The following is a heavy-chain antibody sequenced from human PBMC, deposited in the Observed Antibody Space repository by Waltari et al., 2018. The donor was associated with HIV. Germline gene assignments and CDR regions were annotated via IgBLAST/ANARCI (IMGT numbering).Heavy chain of an antibody. D-gene: IGHD1-26*01. CDR1: GFTFSTYE. V-gene: IGHV3-48*03. CDR2: ISSRGSTI. J-gene: IGHJ4*02. CDR3: ARDGSSYYGLDY. Sequence: EVQVVESGGGLVQPGGSLRLSCAASGFTFSTYEMNWVRQAPGKGLEWVSYISSRGSTIYYADSVQGRFTISRDNAKNSLYLQMNSLRAEDTAVYFCARDGSSYYGLDYWGRGTLVTVSS.